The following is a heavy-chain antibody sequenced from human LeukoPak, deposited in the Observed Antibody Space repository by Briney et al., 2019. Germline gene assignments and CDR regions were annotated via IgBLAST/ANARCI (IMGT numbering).Heavy chain of an antibody. CDR3: ARDRGGGSGTQGYDDI. D-gene: IGHD3-10*01. CDR2: ISSSSSYI. CDR1: GFTFSSYS. J-gene: IGHJ3*02. Sequence: GSLRLSCAASGFTFSSYSMNWVRQAPGKGLEWVSSISSSSSYIYYADLVKGRFTISRDNAKNSLYLQMNSLRAEDTAVYYCARDRGGGSGTQGYDDIWGQGTMVTVSS. V-gene: IGHV3-21*01.